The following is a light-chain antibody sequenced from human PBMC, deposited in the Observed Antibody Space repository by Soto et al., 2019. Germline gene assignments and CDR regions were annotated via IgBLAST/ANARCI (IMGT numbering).Light chain of an antibody. V-gene: IGKV1-33*01. CDR3: QQYNSYS. Sequence: GDQVTLTCQASRDITNYLNWYQQKPGKAPKLLISDASILETGVPSRFSGSGSGTEFTLTISSLQPDDFATYYCQQYNSYSFGQGTNVDI. CDR1: RDITNY. CDR2: DAS. J-gene: IGKJ1*01.